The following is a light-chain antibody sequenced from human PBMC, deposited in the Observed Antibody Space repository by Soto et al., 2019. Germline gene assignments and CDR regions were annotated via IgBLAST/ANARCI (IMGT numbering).Light chain of an antibody. CDR2: DAS. Sequence: EIVLTQSPATLSFSPGERATLSCRASQCVSSYLAWYQQKPGQAPRLLIYDASNRATGIPARFSGSGSGTDFTLTISSLEPEDFAVYYCQQRSNWPPYTFGQGTKLEIK. V-gene: IGKV3-11*01. CDR1: QCVSSY. J-gene: IGKJ2*01. CDR3: QQRSNWPPYT.